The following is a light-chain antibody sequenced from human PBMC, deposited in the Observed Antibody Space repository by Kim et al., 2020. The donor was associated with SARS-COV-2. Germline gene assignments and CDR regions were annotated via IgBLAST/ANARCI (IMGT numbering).Light chain of an antibody. V-gene: IGLV2-14*03. J-gene: IGLJ3*02. CDR3: SSYTSSSTWV. Sequence: QSVLTQPASVSGSPGQSITISCTGTSSDVGGYNYVSWYQQHPGKDPKLMIYDVSKRPSGVSNRFSGSKSGNTASLTISGLQAEDEADYYCSSYTSSSTWVFGGGTQLTVL. CDR2: DVS. CDR1: SSDVGGYNY.